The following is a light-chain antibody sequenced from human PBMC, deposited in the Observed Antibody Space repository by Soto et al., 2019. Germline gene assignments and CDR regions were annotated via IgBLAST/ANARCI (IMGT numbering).Light chain of an antibody. V-gene: IGKV3-20*01. CDR1: QSVSHSY. J-gene: IGKJ2*01. CDR3: HQYGNSPQT. CDR2: GAS. Sequence: EIVLTQSPGTLSLSPGERATLSCRASQSVSHSYLAWYRQKPGQAPRLLIYGASNRATGIPDRFSGSGSGTDFTLTIRRMEPEDFAMYYCHQYGNSPQTFGQGNKLEI.